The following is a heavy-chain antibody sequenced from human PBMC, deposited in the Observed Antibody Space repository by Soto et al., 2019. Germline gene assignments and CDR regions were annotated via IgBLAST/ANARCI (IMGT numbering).Heavy chain of an antibody. Sequence: QVQLVQSGAEVKKPGSSVKVSCKASGGTFSSYAISWVRQAPGQGLEWMGGIIPIFGTANYAQKFQGRVTITADESTSTDYMELSSLRSEDTAVYYCARGEGGYSPHGGGYWGQGTLVTVSS. D-gene: IGHD5-18*01. J-gene: IGHJ4*02. V-gene: IGHV1-69*01. CDR2: IIPIFGTA. CDR1: GGTFSSYA. CDR3: ARGEGGYSPHGGGY.